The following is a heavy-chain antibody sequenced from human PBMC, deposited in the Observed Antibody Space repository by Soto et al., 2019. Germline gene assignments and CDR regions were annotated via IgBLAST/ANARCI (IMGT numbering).Heavy chain of an antibody. Sequence: SVKVSFKASCYTFSSYGISWVRQAPGQGLEWMGWISVYTGNTNYAQKLQGRVTMTTDTSTSTAYMELRSLRSDDTAVYYCARENWDYGMDVWGQGTTVTAP. V-gene: IGHV1-18*04. D-gene: IGHD7-27*01. CDR2: ISVYTGNT. J-gene: IGHJ6*02. CDR1: CYTFSSYG. CDR3: ARENWDYGMDV.